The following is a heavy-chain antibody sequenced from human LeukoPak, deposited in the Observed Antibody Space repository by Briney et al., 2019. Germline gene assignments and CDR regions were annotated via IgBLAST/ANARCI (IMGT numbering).Heavy chain of an antibody. D-gene: IGHD5-24*01. V-gene: IGHV1-46*01. CDR1: GYTFTGYW. J-gene: IGHJ5*02. CDR2: ISPSGGST. CDR3: ARDNSVRDEAWWFNP. Sequence: ASVKVSCKAFGYTFTGYWMHWVRQAPGQGPEWMGVISPSGGSTIYAQKCKGRVTLTRDMSTSTDYLELISLRSEDTAVYYCARDNSVRDEAWWFNPWGQGPLVTVSS.